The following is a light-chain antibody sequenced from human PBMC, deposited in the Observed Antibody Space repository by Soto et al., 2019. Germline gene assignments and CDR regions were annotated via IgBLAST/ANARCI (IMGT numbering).Light chain of an antibody. CDR3: QQYNSDPLT. V-gene: IGKV1-5*01. Sequence: DIQMTQSPSTLSASIRDRVTITCRASQKISGWLAWYQQKPGKAPKLLIYDASSLQSGVPSRFSGSGSGTEFTLTISSLQPDDFATYYCQQYNSDPLTFVQGTKVEIK. J-gene: IGKJ1*01. CDR1: QKISGW. CDR2: DAS.